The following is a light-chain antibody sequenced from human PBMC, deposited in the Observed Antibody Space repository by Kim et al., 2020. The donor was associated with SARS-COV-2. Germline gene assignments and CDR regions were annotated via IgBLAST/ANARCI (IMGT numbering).Light chain of an antibody. Sequence: GHGITISCSGSGSDIESNTVNWYQQFPGTTPKLLIYSNTQRPSGVPDRFSGSKSGTSASLAITELQSEDEADYYCASWDDSLGGWVFGGGTQLTVL. J-gene: IGLJ3*02. V-gene: IGLV1-44*01. CDR2: SNT. CDR1: GSDIESNT. CDR3: ASWDDSLGGWV.